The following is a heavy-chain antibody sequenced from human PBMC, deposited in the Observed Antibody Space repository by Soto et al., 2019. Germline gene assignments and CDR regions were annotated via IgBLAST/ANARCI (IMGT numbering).Heavy chain of an antibody. CDR3: AKDDSGFCRDY. V-gene: IGHV1-18*01. J-gene: IGHJ4*02. CDR2: ISAYNGNT. D-gene: IGHD3-10*01. Sequence: ASVKVSCKASGYTFTSYGISWVRQAPGQGLEWMGWISAYNGNTNYAQKLQVRVTMTTDTSTSTAYVELRSLGSDDTAVYYCAKDDSGFCRDYWGQGTLVTVSS. CDR1: GYTFTSYG.